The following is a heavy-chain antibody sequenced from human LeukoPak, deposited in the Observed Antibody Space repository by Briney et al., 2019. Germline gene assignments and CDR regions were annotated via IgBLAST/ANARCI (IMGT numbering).Heavy chain of an antibody. CDR2: IYHSGKS. V-gene: IGHV4-38-2*02. Sequence: PSETLSLTCSVSGYSISSGYYWDWIRQPPGKGLEWIASIYHSGKSYYNPSLESRVTISVDTSKNQISLKLRSVTAADTAVYYCARAPLELVDYWGQGTLVTVSS. CDR3: ARAPLELVDY. CDR1: GYSISSGYY. D-gene: IGHD6-13*01. J-gene: IGHJ4*02.